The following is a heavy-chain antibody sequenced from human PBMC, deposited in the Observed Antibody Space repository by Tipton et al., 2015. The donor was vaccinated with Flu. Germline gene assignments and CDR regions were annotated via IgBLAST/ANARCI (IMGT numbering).Heavy chain of an antibody. V-gene: IGHV4-39*07. Sequence: LRLSCTVSGDSISSGSYYWGWIRQPPGMGLEWIGIIYYSGTTSYNPSLRSRVTISEDTSKNQFSLDLTSLTAADTAVYYCARDLWNDRRAYYYYGVDVWGQGTTVTVPS. CDR3: ARDLWNDRRAYYYYGVDV. J-gene: IGHJ6*02. D-gene: IGHD1-1*01. CDR2: IYYSGTT. CDR1: GDSISSGSYY.